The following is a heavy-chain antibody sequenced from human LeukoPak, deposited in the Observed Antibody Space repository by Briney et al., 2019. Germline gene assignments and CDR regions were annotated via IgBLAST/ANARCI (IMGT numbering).Heavy chain of an antibody. Sequence: TSETLSLTCAVYGGSFSGYYWSWIRQPPGKGLEWIGEINHSGSTNYNPSLKSRVTISVDTSKNQFSLKLSSVTAADTAVYYCARGSIRSSPNWFDPWGQGTLVTVSS. CDR3: ARGSIRSSPNWFDP. CDR2: INHSGST. V-gene: IGHV4-34*01. D-gene: IGHD2-2*01. J-gene: IGHJ5*02. CDR1: GGSFSGYY.